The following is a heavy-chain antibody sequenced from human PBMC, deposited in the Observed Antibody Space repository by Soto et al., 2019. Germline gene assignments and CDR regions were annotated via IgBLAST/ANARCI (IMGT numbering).Heavy chain of an antibody. J-gene: IGHJ2*01. D-gene: IGHD2-8*01. CDR2: INPSGGST. CDR3: AREAYCTNGVCSYWYFDL. V-gene: IGHV1-46*01. Sequence: QVQLVQSGAEVKKPGASVKVSCKASGYTFTSYYMYWVRQAPGQGLEWMGIINPSGGSTSYAQKFQGRVTMTRDTSTSTVYMELSSLISEDTAVYYCAREAYCTNGVCSYWYFDLWGRGTLVTVSS. CDR1: GYTFTSYY.